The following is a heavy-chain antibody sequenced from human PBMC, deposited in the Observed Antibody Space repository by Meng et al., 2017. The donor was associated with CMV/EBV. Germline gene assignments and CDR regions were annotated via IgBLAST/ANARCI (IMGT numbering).Heavy chain of an antibody. J-gene: IGHJ4*02. Sequence: ITLSNYAMTWVRQAPGKGLEWVSGISGSGDYTYYADSVKGRFTISRDNSKNTLYLQMNSLRAEDTAVYHCAKLSGVAVSAMQAFDYWGQGPLVTVSS. CDR1: ITLSNYA. V-gene: IGHV3-23*01. CDR3: AKLSGVAVSAMQAFDY. D-gene: IGHD6-19*01. CDR2: ISGSGDYT.